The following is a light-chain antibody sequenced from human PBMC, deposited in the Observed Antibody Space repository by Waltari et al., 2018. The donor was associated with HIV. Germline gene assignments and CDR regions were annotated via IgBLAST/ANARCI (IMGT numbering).Light chain of an antibody. CDR2: DND. Sequence: QSMLMQPPSVSAAPGQKVTIPCPGSSSNLANNYVSWYQHLPGAAPKLVIYDNDNRPSGIPDRFSGSKSGASATLVITGLQTGDEGDYYCGTWDSSLNAGVFGGGTKLTVL. J-gene: IGLJ3*02. CDR1: SSNLANNY. CDR3: GTWDSSLNAGV. V-gene: IGLV1-51*01.